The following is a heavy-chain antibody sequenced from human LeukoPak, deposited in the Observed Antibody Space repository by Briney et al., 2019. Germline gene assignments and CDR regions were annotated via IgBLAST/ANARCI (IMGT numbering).Heavy chain of an antibody. CDR2: ISGSGDST. J-gene: IGHJ4*02. D-gene: IGHD2-8*01. CDR3: AKDLNGSFDY. Sequence: GGSLRLSCAASGFTFSIYAMSWVRQAPGKGLEWVSTISGSGDSTHYADSVKGRFTISRDNSKNTLYLQMNSLRAEDTAVYCWAKDLNGSFDYWGQGTLVTVSS. V-gene: IGHV3-23*01. CDR1: GFTFSIYA.